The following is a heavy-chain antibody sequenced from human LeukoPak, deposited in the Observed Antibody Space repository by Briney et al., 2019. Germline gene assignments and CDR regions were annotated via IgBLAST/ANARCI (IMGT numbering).Heavy chain of an antibody. CDR3: ARVGGNDYDSSGYYASNY. Sequence: ASVKVSCKASGYTFTGYYMHWVRQAPGQGLEWMGWINPNSGGTNYAQKFQGRVTMTRDTSISTAYMALSRLRSDDTAVYYCARVGGNDYDSSGYYASNYWGQGTLVTVSS. V-gene: IGHV1-2*02. D-gene: IGHD3-22*01. J-gene: IGHJ4*02. CDR2: INPNSGGT. CDR1: GYTFTGYY.